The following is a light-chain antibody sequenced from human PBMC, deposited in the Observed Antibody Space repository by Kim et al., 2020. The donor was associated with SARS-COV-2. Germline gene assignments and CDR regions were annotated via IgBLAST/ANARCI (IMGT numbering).Light chain of an antibody. J-gene: IGKJ2*01. CDR3: QQYGSSPYT. CDR1: QSINSNY. Sequence: EIVLTQSPGTLSLSPGERATLSCRASQSINSNYLAWYQQKPGQAPRLLIYGASSRATGIPDRFSGRGSGTDFTFTINKLEPEDFAVYFCQQYGSSPYTFGQGPKLEI. CDR2: GAS. V-gene: IGKV3-20*01.